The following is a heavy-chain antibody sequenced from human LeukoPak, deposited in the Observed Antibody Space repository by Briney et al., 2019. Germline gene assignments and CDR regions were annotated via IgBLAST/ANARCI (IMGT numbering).Heavy chain of an antibody. CDR1: GYTFTSYY. CDR3: ARDGDEYSSGWYTFIYY. J-gene: IGHJ4*02. V-gene: IGHV1-46*01. D-gene: IGHD6-19*01. CDR2: INPSGGST. Sequence: ASVKVSCKASGYTFTSYYMHWVRQAPGQGLEWMGIINPSGGSTSYAQKFQGRVTMTRDTPTSTVYMDLSSLRSEDTAVYYCARDGDEYSSGWYTFIYYWGQGTLVTVSS.